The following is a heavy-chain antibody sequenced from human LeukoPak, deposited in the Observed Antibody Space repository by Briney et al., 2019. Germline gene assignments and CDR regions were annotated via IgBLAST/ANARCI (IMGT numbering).Heavy chain of an antibody. CDR3: ARTPHSSSYYCYYYMDV. Sequence: SETLSLTYAVYGGSFSGYYWSWIRQPPGKGLEWIGEINHSGSTNYNPSLKSRVTISVDTSKNQFSLKLSSVTAADTAVYYCARTPHSSSYYCYYYMDVWGKGTTVTVSS. J-gene: IGHJ6*03. D-gene: IGHD6-13*01. CDR1: GGSFSGYY. V-gene: IGHV4-34*01. CDR2: INHSGST.